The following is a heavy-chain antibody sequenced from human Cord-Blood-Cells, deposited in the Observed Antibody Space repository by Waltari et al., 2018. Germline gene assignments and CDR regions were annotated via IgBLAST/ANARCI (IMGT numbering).Heavy chain of an antibody. CDR3: ARDNHVTIFGVAVYGMDV. J-gene: IGHJ6*02. Sequence: QVQLQESGPGLVKPPETLSLTCAVSGYSISSGYYWGWIRQPPGKGLEWIGSIYHSGSTYYNPSLKSRVTISVDTSKNQFSLKLSSVTAADTAVYYCARDNHVTIFGVAVYGMDVWGQGTTVTVSS. D-gene: IGHD3-3*01. CDR2: IYHSGST. V-gene: IGHV4-38-2*02. CDR1: GYSISSGYY.